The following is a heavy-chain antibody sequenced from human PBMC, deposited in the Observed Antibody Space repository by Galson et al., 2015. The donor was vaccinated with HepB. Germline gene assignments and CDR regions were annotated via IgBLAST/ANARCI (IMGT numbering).Heavy chain of an antibody. J-gene: IGHJ6*02. CDR3: ARDEGIAVAGYYYYGMDV. D-gene: IGHD6-19*01. CDR1: GFTFSSYA. Sequence: SLRLSCAASGFTFSSYAMHWVRQAPGKGLEWVAVISYDGSNKYYADSVKGRFTISRDNSKNTLYLQMNSLRAEDTAVYYCARDEGIAVAGYYYYGMDVWGQGTTVTVSS. V-gene: IGHV3-30-3*01. CDR2: ISYDGSNK.